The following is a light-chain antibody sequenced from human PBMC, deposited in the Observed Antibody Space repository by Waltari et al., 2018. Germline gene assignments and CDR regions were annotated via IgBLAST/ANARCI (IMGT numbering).Light chain of an antibody. Sequence: DIQITQSPSSLSASVGDRVTITCRASQNIDKYVSWYQQKPGKAPDLLIPSASTLQSNVPSRFSGSGSGTEFTLIINSLQPEDFGTYFCQQCYGLPYTFGQGTKVEI. J-gene: IGKJ2*01. CDR1: QNIDKY. V-gene: IGKV1-39*01. CDR3: QQCYGLPYT. CDR2: SAS.